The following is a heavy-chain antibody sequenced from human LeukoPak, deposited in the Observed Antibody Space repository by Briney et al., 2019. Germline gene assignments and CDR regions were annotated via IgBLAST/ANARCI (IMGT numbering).Heavy chain of an antibody. J-gene: IGHJ4*02. Sequence: ASVKASCKASGYTFTSYGISWVRQAPGQGLEWMGWISAYNGNTNYAQKLQGRVTMTTDTSTSTAYMELRSLRSDDTAVYYCAREAYYDSSGYIDCWGQGTLVTVSS. V-gene: IGHV1-18*01. CDR3: AREAYYDSSGYIDC. D-gene: IGHD3-22*01. CDR1: GYTFTSYG. CDR2: ISAYNGNT.